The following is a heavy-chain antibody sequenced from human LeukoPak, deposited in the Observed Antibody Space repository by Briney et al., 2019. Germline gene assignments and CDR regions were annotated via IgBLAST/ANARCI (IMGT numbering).Heavy chain of an antibody. D-gene: IGHD2-15*01. CDR2: IYFGDSDT. V-gene: IGHV5-51*01. CDR1: GDSLSSSW. Sequence: GESLKISCKGSGDSLSSSWIAWVRQMPEKGLEWMGIIYFGDSDTRYSPSFQGQVTISADKSISTVYLQWSSLKASDTAMYYCARQEYCSGGSCYTWFDPWGQGTLVTVSS. J-gene: IGHJ5*02. CDR3: ARQEYCSGGSCYTWFDP.